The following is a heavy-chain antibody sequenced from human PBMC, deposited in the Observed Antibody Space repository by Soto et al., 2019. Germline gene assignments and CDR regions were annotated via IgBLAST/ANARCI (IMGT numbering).Heavy chain of an antibody. Sequence: QVQLVQSGAEVKKPGASVTVSRKASGYTFNRYGISWVRQAPGQGLEWMGWISAYNGNTNSAQNLQGRVAMTTDTSTDTAYMELRSLRSDDTAVYYCAREGYYGSGSADYWGQGTLVTVSS. CDR3: AREGYYGSGSADY. CDR2: ISAYNGNT. D-gene: IGHD3-10*01. CDR1: GYTFNRYG. J-gene: IGHJ4*02. V-gene: IGHV1-18*01.